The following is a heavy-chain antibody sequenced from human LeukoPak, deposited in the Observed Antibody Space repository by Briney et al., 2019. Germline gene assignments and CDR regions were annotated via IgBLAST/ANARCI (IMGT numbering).Heavy chain of an antibody. J-gene: IGHJ2*01. CDR3: AKIGVIGHWYYDL. CDR1: GFPFSSHG. Sequence: GVSLRLSCAASGFPFSSHGMSWVRQAPGKGREWVSSISSGSDYTFYADSVRGRFTIFRDNSKNTMYLQMNSLRVGDTAVYYCAKIGVIGHWYYDLWGRGTLVTVSS. D-gene: IGHD3/OR15-3a*01. CDR2: ISSGSDYT. V-gene: IGHV3-23*01.